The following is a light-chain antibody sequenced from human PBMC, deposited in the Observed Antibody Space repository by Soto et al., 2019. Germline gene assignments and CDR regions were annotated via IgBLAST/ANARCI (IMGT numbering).Light chain of an antibody. CDR3: QQYDTYSRT. CDR2: DAS. CDR1: QSFSGT. V-gene: IGKV1-5*01. J-gene: IGKJ1*01. Sequence: DIQMTQSPSTLSASVGDRVTITCRASQSFSGTLAWYQQKPGKAPKLLIYDASSLERGVPSRFSGSGSGTEFTLTISSLHPDDFATYYCQQYDTYSRTFGQGTKV.